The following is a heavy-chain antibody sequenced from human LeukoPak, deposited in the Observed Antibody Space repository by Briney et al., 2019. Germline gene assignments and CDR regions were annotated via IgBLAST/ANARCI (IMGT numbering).Heavy chain of an antibody. D-gene: IGHD3-10*01. CDR3: AIHGRGYYMDV. CDR1: GGSISSSSYY. V-gene: IGHV4-39*01. Sequence: SETLSLTCTVSGGSISSSSYYWGWIRQPPGKGLEWIGWIYYSGSTYYNPSLKSRVTISVDTPKNQFSLKLSSVTAADTAVYYCAIHGRGYYMDVWGKGTTVTISS. J-gene: IGHJ6*03. CDR2: IYYSGST.